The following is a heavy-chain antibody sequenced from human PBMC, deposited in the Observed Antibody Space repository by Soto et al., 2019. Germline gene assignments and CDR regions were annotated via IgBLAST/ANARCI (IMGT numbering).Heavy chain of an antibody. J-gene: IGHJ4*02. CDR2: ISGSSTYT. CDR3: ARDGRGGYYDF. Sequence: QVRLVESGGGLVKPGGSLRLSCAVSGFTFSDYYMNWIRQAPGKGLEWVSYISGSSTYTNYADSVKGRFTISRDNAKNSLYLQMNSLRADDSAVYYGARDGRGGYYDFWGQGTLVTVSS. V-gene: IGHV3-11*05. CDR1: GFTFSDYY. D-gene: IGHD3-22*01.